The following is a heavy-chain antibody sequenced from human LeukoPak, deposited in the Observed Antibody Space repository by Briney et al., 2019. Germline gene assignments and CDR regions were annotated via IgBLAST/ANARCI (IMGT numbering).Heavy chain of an antibody. CDR2: IYYSGST. CDR1: GGSISSYY. J-gene: IGHJ3*02. CDR3: ARKLGRPFDI. Sequence: NPSETLSLTCTVSGGSISSYYWSWIRQPPGKGLEWIGYIYYSGSTNYNPSLKSRVTISVDTSKNQFSLQLSSVTAADTAVYYCARKLGRPFDIWGQGTMVTVSS. V-gene: IGHV4-59*01.